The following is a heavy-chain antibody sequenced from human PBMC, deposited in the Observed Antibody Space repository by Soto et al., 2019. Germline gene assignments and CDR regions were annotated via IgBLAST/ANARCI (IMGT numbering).Heavy chain of an antibody. D-gene: IGHD5-18*01. CDR1: GGSISSSNW. J-gene: IGHJ3*02. CDR3: ARDRYGLQGDAFDI. Sequence: QVQLQESGPGLVKPSGTLSLTCAVSGGSISSSNWWGWVRQPPGKGLEWIGEIYHSGSTTYNPSLESRVTISVDKSKNQFSLKLSSVTAADTAVYYCARDRYGLQGDAFDIWGQGTMVTVSS. CDR2: IYHSGST. V-gene: IGHV4-4*02.